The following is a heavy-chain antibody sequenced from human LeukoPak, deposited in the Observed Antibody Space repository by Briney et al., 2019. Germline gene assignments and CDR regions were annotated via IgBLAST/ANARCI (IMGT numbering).Heavy chain of an antibody. V-gene: IGHV3-23*01. D-gene: IGHD3-10*01. CDR2: ISGSGGST. CDR3: AKESGLITLVQGYYFDY. CDR1: GFTVSSNY. J-gene: IGHJ4*02. Sequence: GGSLRLSCAASGFTVSSNYMSWVRQAPGKGLEWVSGISGSGGSTNYADSVKGRFTISRDNSKNTLYLQMNGLRAEDTAVYYCAKESGLITLVQGYYFDYWGQGTLVTVSS.